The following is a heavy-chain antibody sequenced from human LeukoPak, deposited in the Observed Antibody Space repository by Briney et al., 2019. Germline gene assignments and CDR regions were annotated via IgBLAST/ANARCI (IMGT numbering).Heavy chain of an antibody. V-gene: IGHV1-69*06. Sequence: SVKVSCKASGGTFSSYAISWVRQAPGQGLEWMGGIIPIFGTANYAQKFQGRVTITADKSTSTAYVELSSLRSEDTAVYYCARDAGYCSSTSCYPGWFDPWGQGTLVTVSS. CDR1: GGTFSSYA. CDR2: IIPIFGTA. CDR3: ARDAGYCSSTSCYPGWFDP. D-gene: IGHD2-2*01. J-gene: IGHJ5*02.